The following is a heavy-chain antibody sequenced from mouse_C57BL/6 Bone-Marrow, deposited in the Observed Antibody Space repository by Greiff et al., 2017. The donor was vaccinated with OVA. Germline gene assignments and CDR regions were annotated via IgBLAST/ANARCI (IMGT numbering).Heavy chain of an antibody. CDR1: GYAFSSYW. CDR3: ARAGYSSFDY. CDR2: IYPGGGAT. V-gene: IGHV1-80*01. D-gene: IGHD2-3*01. Sequence: QVQLKESGAELVKPGASVKISCKASGYAFSSYWMHWVQQRPGKGLEWIGQIYPGGGATNYNGKFKGTATLTADKTSSTAYMQLSSLTSEDSAVYFCARAGYSSFDYWGQGTTLTVSS. J-gene: IGHJ2*01.